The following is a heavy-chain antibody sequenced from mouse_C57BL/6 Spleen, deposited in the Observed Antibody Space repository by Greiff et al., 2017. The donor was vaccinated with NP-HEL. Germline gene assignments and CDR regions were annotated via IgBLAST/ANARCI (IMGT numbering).Heavy chain of an antibody. CDR1: GYAFSSYW. Sequence: VQLKQSGAELVKPGASVKISCKASGYAFSSYWMNWVKQRPGKGLEWIGQIYPGDGDTNYNGKFKGKATLTADKSSSTAYMQLSSLTSEDSAVYFCARGGTVVANYAMDYWGQGTSVTVSS. CDR3: ARGGTVVANYAMDY. J-gene: IGHJ4*01. D-gene: IGHD1-1*01. CDR2: IYPGDGDT. V-gene: IGHV1-80*01.